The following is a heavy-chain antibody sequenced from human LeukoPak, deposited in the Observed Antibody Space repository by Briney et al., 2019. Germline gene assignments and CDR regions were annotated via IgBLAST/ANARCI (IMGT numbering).Heavy chain of an antibody. D-gene: IGHD6-6*01. Sequence: ASVKVSCKASGGTFSSYAISWVRQAPGQGLEWMGWISAYNGNTNYAQKLQGRVTMTTDTSTSTAYMELRSLRSDDTAVYYCARLSIASGESGYWGQGTLVTVSS. CDR2: ISAYNGNT. CDR3: ARLSIASGESGY. V-gene: IGHV1-18*01. J-gene: IGHJ4*02. CDR1: GGTFSSYA.